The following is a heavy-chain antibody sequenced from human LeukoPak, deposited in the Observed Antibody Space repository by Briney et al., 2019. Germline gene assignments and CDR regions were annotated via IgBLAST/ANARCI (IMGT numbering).Heavy chain of an antibody. D-gene: IGHD6-19*01. CDR3: ARAYENESGWYTPEWVYMDV. Sequence: GASVKVSCKASGYTFTGYYMHWVRQAPGQGLEWMGWINPNSGGTNYAQKFQGRVTMTRDTSISTAYMELSRLRSDDTAVYYCARAYENESGWYTPEWVYMDVWGKGTTVTISS. J-gene: IGHJ6*03. CDR1: GYTFTGYY. CDR2: INPNSGGT. V-gene: IGHV1-2*02.